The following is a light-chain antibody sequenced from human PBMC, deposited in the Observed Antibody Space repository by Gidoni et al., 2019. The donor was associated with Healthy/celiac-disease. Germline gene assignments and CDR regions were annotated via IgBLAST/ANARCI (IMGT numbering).Light chain of an antibody. Sequence: QSALTQPRSASGSPGQSVTISSTGTSSDVGGYNYVSWYQQHPGKAPKLMLYDVSKRPSGIPYRFSGSKSVNTASLTISGLQAEDEADYYCCSYAGSYTFDVFGTGTKVTVL. J-gene: IGLJ1*01. CDR3: CSYAGSYTFDV. CDR2: DVS. V-gene: IGLV2-11*01. CDR1: SSDVGGYNY.